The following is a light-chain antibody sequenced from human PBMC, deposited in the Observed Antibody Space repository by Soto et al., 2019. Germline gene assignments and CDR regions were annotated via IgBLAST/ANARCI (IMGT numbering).Light chain of an antibody. J-gene: IGKJ1*01. CDR3: QPYGRSPT. Sequence: IVLSQAPVTVSLSPGERATLACQASQSVTSTYLSWYQQKPSQAPRLLFYAASSRAMGVPDRFTGSGSGTDFTLTINRLEPEDFAVYSCQPYGRSPTFGPGTKV. V-gene: IGKV3-20*01. CDR1: QSVTSTY. CDR2: AAS.